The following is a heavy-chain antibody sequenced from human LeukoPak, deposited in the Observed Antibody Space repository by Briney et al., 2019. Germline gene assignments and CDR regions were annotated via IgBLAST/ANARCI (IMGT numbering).Heavy chain of an antibody. D-gene: IGHD3-22*01. CDR3: ARVGNDSRSSYFDY. V-gene: IGHV3-21*01. CDR1: GFTFSSYA. Sequence: GGSLRLSCAASGFTFSSYAMHWVRQAPGKVLEWVSSITTSSTYTFYADSVKGRFTISRENAKNSLYLQMNSLRAGDTAVYYCARVGNDSRSSYFDYWGQGTLVTVSS. J-gene: IGHJ4*02. CDR2: ITTSSTYT.